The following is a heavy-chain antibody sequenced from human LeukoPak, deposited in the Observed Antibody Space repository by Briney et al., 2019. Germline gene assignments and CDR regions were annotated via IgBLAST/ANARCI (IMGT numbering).Heavy chain of an antibody. J-gene: IGHJ3*02. D-gene: IGHD3-9*01. CDR1: GFTFSSYE. CDR2: ISSSGSTI. V-gene: IGHV3-48*03. CDR3: ARDRRYFDWVPTPDDAFDI. Sequence: AGGSLRLSCAASGFTFSSYEMNWVRQAPGKGLEWVSYISSSGSTIYYADSVKGRFTISRDNAKNSLYLQMNSLRAEDTAVYYCARDRRYFDWVPTPDDAFDIWGQGTMVTVSS.